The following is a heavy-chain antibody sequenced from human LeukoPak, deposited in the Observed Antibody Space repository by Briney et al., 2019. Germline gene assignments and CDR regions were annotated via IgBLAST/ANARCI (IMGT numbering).Heavy chain of an antibody. V-gene: IGHV4-38-2*02. J-gene: IGHJ4*02. Sequence: SETLSLTCTVSGYAISGGYYWGWIRQPPGKGLEWIGSIYHSGNTFYNPSLKSRVTMSIDTSKNQFSLKLISVTAADTAVYYCARVVVAATRYFDFWGQGTLVTVSS. CDR1: GYAISGGYY. CDR2: IYHSGNT. CDR3: ARVVVAATRYFDF. D-gene: IGHD2-15*01.